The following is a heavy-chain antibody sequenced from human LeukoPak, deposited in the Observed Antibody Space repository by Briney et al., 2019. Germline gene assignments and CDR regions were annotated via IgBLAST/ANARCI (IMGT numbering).Heavy chain of an antibody. CDR3: ARVWPSYYDSSGYRDY. J-gene: IGHJ4*02. V-gene: IGHV4-34*01. D-gene: IGHD3-22*01. CDR1: GGSFSGYY. Sequence: SETLSLTCAVYGGSFSGYYWSWIRQPPGKGLEWIGEINHSGSTNYNPFLKSRVTISVDTSKNQFSLKLSSVTAADTAVYYCARVWPSYYDSSGYRDYWGQGTLVTVSS. CDR2: INHSGST.